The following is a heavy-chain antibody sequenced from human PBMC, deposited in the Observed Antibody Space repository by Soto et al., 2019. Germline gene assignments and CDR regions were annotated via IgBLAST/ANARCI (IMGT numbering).Heavy chain of an antibody. V-gene: IGHV1-18*01. CDR1: GYTFINHG. CDR3: ARDGNSSSWYPSDDPGRYCYGMDV. D-gene: IGHD6-13*01. Sequence: ASVKVSCKSSGYTFINHGIFWVRQAPGQGLEWMAWIYPYNGNTNYAQKSLGRVTMTTDTSTSTAYMELSSLRSEDTAVYYCARDGNSSSWYPSDDPGRYCYGMDVWGQGTTVTVSS. CDR2: IYPYNGNT. J-gene: IGHJ6*02.